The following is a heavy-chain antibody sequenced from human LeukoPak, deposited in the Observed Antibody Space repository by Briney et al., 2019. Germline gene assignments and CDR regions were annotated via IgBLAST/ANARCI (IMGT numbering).Heavy chain of an antibody. Sequence: GASLKISCKGSGYSFTSYWIGWVRQMPGKGLEWMGIIYPGDSDTRYSPSFQGQVTISADKSISTAYLQWSSLKASDTAMYYCARQTRGYSYGYYYYYYMDVWGKGTTVTVSS. CDR1: GYSFTSYW. CDR2: IYPGDSDT. CDR3: ARQTRGYSYGYYYYYYMDV. J-gene: IGHJ6*03. D-gene: IGHD5-18*01. V-gene: IGHV5-51*01.